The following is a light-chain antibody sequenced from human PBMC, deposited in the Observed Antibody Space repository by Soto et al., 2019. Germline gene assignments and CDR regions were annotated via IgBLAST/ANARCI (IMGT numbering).Light chain of an antibody. V-gene: IGLV2-14*01. CDR1: SSDVGGYNY. CDR3: SSYTSSSTNV. J-gene: IGLJ1*01. CDR2: DVS. Sequence: QSALTQPASVSGSPGQSITISCTGTSSDVGGYNYVSWYQQHPGKAPKLMIYDVSNRPSGVSNRFSGSKSGNTSSLTISGLQDDDEADYYCSSYTSSSTNVFGTGTKLTVL.